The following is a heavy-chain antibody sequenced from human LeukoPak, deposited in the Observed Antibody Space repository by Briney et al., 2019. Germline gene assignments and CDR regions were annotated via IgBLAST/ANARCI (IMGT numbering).Heavy chain of an antibody. J-gene: IGHJ4*02. CDR2: IWYDGSNK. V-gene: IGHV3-33*01. CDR3: ARDLYGDTAIDY. D-gene: IGHD4-17*01. CDR1: GFTFSSYG. Sequence: GGSLRLSCAASGFTFSSYGMPWVRQAPGKGLEWVAVIWYDGSNKYYADSVKGRFTISRDNSKNTLYLQMNSLRAEDTAVYYCARDLYGDTAIDYWGQGTLVTVSS.